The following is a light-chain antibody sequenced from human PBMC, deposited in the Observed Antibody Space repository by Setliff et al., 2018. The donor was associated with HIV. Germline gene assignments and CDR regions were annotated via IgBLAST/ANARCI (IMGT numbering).Light chain of an antibody. CDR2: EVN. CDR3: SSFTSSGTYV. CDR1: HSDIGTYNL. V-gene: IGLV2-14*02. Sequence: QSALAQPASVSGSPGQSITLSCTGNHSDIGTYNLVSWYQQHPGKAPKLIIFEVNKRPAWVSSRFSGSKAGNTASLTISGLQAEDEADYYCSSFTSSGTYVFGTGTKVTVL. J-gene: IGLJ1*01.